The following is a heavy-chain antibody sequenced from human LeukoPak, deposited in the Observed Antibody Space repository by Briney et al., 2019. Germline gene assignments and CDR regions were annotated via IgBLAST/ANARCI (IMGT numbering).Heavy chain of an antibody. V-gene: IGHV1-18*01. Sequence: ASVRVSCKASGYTFTSYGISWVRQAPGQGLEWMGWISAYNGNTNYAQKLQGRVTMTTDTSTSTAYMELRSLRSDDTAVYYCARDLITMVRGALSPFDYWGQGTLVTVSS. J-gene: IGHJ4*02. CDR1: GYTFTSYG. D-gene: IGHD3-10*01. CDR2: ISAYNGNT. CDR3: ARDLITMVRGALSPFDY.